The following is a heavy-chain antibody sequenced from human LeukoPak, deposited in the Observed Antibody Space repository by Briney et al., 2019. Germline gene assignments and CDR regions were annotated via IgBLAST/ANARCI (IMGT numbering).Heavy chain of an antibody. CDR3: VSVLTVTFDS. J-gene: IGHJ4*02. CDR1: GFTFSSYH. Sequence: GGSLRLSCAASGFTFSSYHMNWVRQAPGKGLEWVSSNSSSGEHIFHADSVKGRFTISRDNSKNTLYLQMNSLRAEDTAVYYCVSVLTVTFDSWGQGTLVTVSS. CDR2: NSSSGEHI. V-gene: IGHV3-21*01. D-gene: IGHD4-17*01.